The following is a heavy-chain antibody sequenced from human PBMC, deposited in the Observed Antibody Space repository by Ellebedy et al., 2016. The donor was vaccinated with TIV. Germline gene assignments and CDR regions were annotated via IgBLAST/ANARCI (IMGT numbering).Heavy chain of an antibody. J-gene: IGHJ4*02. V-gene: IGHV1-69*13. CDR1: GYIFTSHD. CDR3: ARGGRLDSSSSKFDS. CDR2: IIPIYGSP. D-gene: IGHD6-6*01. Sequence: ASVKVSCKATGYIFTSHDINWVRQAPGQGLEWMGGIIPIYGSPYYAQKFHGRVTITADEPTSTVYMELSSLRSEDSAVYYCARGGRLDSSSSKFDSWGQGTLVTVSS.